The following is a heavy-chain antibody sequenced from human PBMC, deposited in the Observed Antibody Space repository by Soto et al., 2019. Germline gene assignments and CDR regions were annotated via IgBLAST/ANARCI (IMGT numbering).Heavy chain of an antibody. Sequence: QVQLVQSGPEVKKPGASVKVSCKASGYTFTTYDFNWVRQAPGQGLEWMGWPNPKSGMTGSAQKFQGRITMTRDSSIGTVYMEVTNRRSEGTAVYYCARVAGSPDSWGQGTLVTVSS. CDR2: PNPKSGMT. V-gene: IGHV1-8*01. D-gene: IGHD1-26*01. CDR3: ARVAGSPDS. CDR1: GYTFTTYD. J-gene: IGHJ4*02.